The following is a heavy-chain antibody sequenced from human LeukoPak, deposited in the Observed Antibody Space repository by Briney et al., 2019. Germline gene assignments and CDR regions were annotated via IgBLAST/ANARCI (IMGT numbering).Heavy chain of an antibody. J-gene: IGHJ4*02. CDR1: GFIFSNYW. V-gene: IGHV3-7*01. CDR3: VRDWGYDSSGYWQKYFDT. Sequence: PGGSLRLSCEVSGFIFSNYWMSWVRQVPGKGLEWVANIKQDGSEKYYVDSVKGRFTISRDNAKNSLYLQMNSLRAEDTAVYYCVRDWGYDSSGYWQKYFDTWGQGTLVTVSS. CDR2: IKQDGSEK. D-gene: IGHD3-22*01.